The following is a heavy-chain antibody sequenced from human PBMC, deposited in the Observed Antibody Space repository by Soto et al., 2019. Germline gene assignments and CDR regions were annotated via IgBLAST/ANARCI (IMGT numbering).Heavy chain of an antibody. V-gene: IGHV3-66*01. CDR1: GFTVSSNY. CDR2: IYSGGST. CDR3: ARGLYSGWHYFDY. J-gene: IGHJ4*02. D-gene: IGHD5-12*01. Sequence: EVPLVESGGGLVQPGGSLRLSCAASGFTVSSNYMSWVRQAPGKGLEWVSVIYSGGSTYYADSVKGRFTISRDNSKNTLYVQMNSLRAEDTAVYYCARGLYSGWHYFDYWGQGTLVTVSS.